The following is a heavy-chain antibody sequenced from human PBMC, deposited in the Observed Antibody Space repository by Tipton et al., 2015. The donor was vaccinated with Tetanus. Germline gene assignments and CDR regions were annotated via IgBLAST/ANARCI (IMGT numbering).Heavy chain of an antibody. V-gene: IGHV3-30*18. J-gene: IGHJ6*02. D-gene: IGHD2-2*01. Sequence: CAASGFTFSSYGMHWVRQAPGKGLEWVAVISYDGSNKYYADSVKGRFTISRDNSKNTLYLQMNSLRAEDTAVYYCAKIDPGPTSVNYYGMDVWGQGTTVTVSS. CDR1: GFTFSSYG. CDR2: ISYDGSNK. CDR3: AKIDPGPTSVNYYGMDV.